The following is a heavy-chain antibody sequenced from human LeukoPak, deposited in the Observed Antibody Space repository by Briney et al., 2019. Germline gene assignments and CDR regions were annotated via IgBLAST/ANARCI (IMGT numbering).Heavy chain of an antibody. J-gene: IGHJ1*01. V-gene: IGHV3-30*18. CDR2: ISFDGSNQ. Sequence: GGSLRLSCAASGFTFSSFGMHWVRQAPGQGLEWVAVISFDGSNQYYADSVKGRFTIYRDNFKNTVYLQMNSLRAEETAVYYCAKSHPPTVTTEEGEYLQHWGQGTLVTVSS. CDR1: GFTFSSFG. D-gene: IGHD4-17*01. CDR3: AKSHPPTVTTEEGEYLQH.